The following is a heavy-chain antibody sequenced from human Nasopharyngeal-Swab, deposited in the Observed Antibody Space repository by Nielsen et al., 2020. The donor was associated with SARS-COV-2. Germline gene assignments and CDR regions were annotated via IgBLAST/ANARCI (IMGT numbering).Heavy chain of an antibody. Sequence: ARQLPGKGLEWVGRIGDKDHNYATTYGASVQGRFTISRDDSKNTAFLQMDSLKTEDTALYYYTTDFYFDYWGQGTLVTVSS. CDR3: TTDFYFDY. CDR2: IGDKDHNYAT. V-gene: IGHV3-73*01. J-gene: IGHJ4*02.